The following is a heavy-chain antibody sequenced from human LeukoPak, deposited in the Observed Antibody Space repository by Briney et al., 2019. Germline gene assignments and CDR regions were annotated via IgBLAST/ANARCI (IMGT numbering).Heavy chain of an antibody. CDR1: GFTFSSYW. V-gene: IGHV3-7*01. D-gene: IGHD3-22*01. Sequence: GGSLRLSCAASGFTFSSYWMSWVRQAPGKGLEWVANIKQDGSEKYYVDSVKGRFTISRDNAKNSLYLQMNSLRAEDTAVYYCAREAYYYYDSSGYPYFVDYWGQGTLVTVSS. J-gene: IGHJ4*02. CDR3: AREAYYYYDSSGYPYFVDY. CDR2: IKQDGSEK.